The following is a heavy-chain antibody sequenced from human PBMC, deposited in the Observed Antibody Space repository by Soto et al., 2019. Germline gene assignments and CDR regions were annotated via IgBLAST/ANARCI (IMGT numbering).Heavy chain of an antibody. V-gene: IGHV3-30*18. CDR3: AKDRLATMSYYYYGMDV. J-gene: IGHJ6*02. Sequence: PVGSLRLSCAASGFTFSSYGMHWVRQAPGKGLEWVAVISYDGSNKYYADSVKGRFTISRDNSKNTLYLQMNSLRAEDTAVYYCAKDRLATMSYYYYGMDVWGQGTTVTVSS. CDR1: GFTFSSYG. CDR2: ISYDGSNK. D-gene: IGHD5-12*01.